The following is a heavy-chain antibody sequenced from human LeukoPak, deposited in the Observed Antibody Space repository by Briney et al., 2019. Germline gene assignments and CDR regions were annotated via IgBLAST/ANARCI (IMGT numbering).Heavy chain of an antibody. Sequence: GESLRLSCAASGFTFSSYAMSWVRQAPGKGLEWVLDITGSGDDTDYADSVKGRFTVSRDNSRNTLYLQINSLRAEDTAVYYCAKNGAYSGYDYIDYWGQGTLVTVSS. V-gene: IGHV3-23*01. CDR1: GFTFSSYA. CDR3: AKNGAYSGYDYIDY. CDR2: ITGSGDDT. J-gene: IGHJ4*02. D-gene: IGHD5-12*01.